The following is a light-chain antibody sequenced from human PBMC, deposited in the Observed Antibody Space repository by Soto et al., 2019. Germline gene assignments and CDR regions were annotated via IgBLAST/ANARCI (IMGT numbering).Light chain of an antibody. J-gene: IGLJ2*01. CDR2: DVS. CDR1: SSDVGGYNY. Sequence: QSALTQPASVSGSPGQSITISCTGTSSDVGGYNYVSWYQQHPGKAPKLMIYDVSNRPSGVSNRFSGSKSGNTASLTISGLQAADEADYYCSSYTSSSTIVVVFGGGTKVTVL. V-gene: IGLV2-14*01. CDR3: SSYTSSSTIVVV.